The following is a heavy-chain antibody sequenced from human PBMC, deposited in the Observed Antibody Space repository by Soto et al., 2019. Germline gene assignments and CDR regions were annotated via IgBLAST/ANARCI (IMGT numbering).Heavy chain of an antibody. CDR3: ASTKIYDSSGYASDY. CDR2: IVVGSGNT. J-gene: IGHJ4*02. D-gene: IGHD3-22*01. CDR1: GFTFTSSA. V-gene: IGHV1-58*01. Sequence: KVSCKASGFTFTSSAVQWVRQARGQRLEWVGWIVVGSGNTNYAQKFQERVTITRDMSTSTAYMELSSLRSEDTAVYYCASTKIYDSSGYASDYWGQGTLVTVSS.